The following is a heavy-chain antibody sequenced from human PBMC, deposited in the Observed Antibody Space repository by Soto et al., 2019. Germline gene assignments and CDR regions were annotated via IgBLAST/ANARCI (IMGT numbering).Heavy chain of an antibody. V-gene: IGHV3-30-3*01. CDR3: ASPVGDFDPYGEY. CDR2: ISYDGSKK. D-gene: IGHD4-17*01. Sequence: QVQLVESGGGVVQPGKSLRLSCVASGFRLSDFAMHWVRQAPGKGLEWVAAISYDGSKKYFADSVKGRFTISRDNSNNTLYLQMTSLRPDDTAVYHCASPVGDFDPYGEYWGPGTLVTVSS. J-gene: IGHJ4*02. CDR1: GFRLSDFA.